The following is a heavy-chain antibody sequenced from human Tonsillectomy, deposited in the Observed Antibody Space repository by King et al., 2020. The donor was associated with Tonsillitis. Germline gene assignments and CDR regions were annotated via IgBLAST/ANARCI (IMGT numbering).Heavy chain of an antibody. CDR1: GGSFSNYA. D-gene: IGHD3-10*01. CDR2: FMPLFPLT. J-gene: IGHJ3*01. CDR3: ARTMATYYIGMGTYKYDAFDV. V-gene: IGHV1-69*10. Sequence: VQLVQSGAEMKKPGSSVKVSCRAFGGSFSNYAIIWVRQAPGQGLEWVGGFMPLFPLTNVAQKFQGRITVSADRSASAAYRELTRLRAEDTAVYYCARTMATYYIGMGTYKYDAFDVWGQGTPVTVSS.